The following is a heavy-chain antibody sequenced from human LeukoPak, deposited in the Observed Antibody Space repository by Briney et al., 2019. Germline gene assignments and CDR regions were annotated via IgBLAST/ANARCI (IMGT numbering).Heavy chain of an antibody. CDR3: ARGRISMTVDDAFDI. D-gene: IGHD3-22*01. V-gene: IGHV3-30*09. CDR2: ISYDGSNK. CDR1: GFTFSSYA. J-gene: IGHJ3*02. Sequence: PGGSLTLSCAASGFTFSSYAMHWVRQAPGKGLEWVAVISYDGSNKYYADSVKGRFAISRDNAKNSLYLQMNSLRAEDTAVYYCARGRISMTVDDAFDIWGQGTMVTVSS.